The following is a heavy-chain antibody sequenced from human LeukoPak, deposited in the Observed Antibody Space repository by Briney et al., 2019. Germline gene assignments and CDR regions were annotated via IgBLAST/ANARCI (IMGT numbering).Heavy chain of an antibody. D-gene: IGHD3-16*02. CDR1: GYTFTSYG. CDR3: ARDNSVGDIAWWFDP. CDR2: ISVYNGNT. Sequence: ASVKVSCKASGYTFTSYGISWVRQAPGQGLEWMGWISVYNGNTNYAQKLQGRVTMTTDTSTTTDYMELSSLRSEDTAVYYCARDNSVGDIAWWFDPWGQRTLVTVSS. J-gene: IGHJ5*02. V-gene: IGHV1-18*01.